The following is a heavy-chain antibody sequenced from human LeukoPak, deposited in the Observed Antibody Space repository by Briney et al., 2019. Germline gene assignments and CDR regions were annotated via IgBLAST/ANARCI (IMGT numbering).Heavy chain of an antibody. D-gene: IGHD6-19*01. V-gene: IGHV3-23*01. J-gene: IGHJ4*02. CDR1: GFTFRNYA. Sequence: GGSLRLSCAASGFTFRNYAIYWVRQAPGKGLEWVSGISGSGGDTYFADSVKGRFTISRDHSKNTVFLQMDSLRAEDTAVYYCAKTTAGNSSGRYPGWPVDYWGQGTLVTVSS. CDR2: ISGSGGDT. CDR3: AKTTAGNSSGRYPGWPVDY.